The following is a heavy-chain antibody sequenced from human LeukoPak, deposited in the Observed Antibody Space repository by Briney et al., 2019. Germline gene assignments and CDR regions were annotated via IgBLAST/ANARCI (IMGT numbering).Heavy chain of an antibody. Sequence: GVSLRLSCAASGFTFSSYGMHWVRQAPGKGLEWVAVIWYDGSKTYYADSVQGRFTISRDNSKNTLFLQMNSLRAEDTAVYYCARPADSIVVAGIGYWGQGTPVTVSS. CDR2: IWYDGSKT. CDR1: GFTFSSYG. CDR3: ARPADSIVVAGIGY. V-gene: IGHV3-33*01. D-gene: IGHD6-19*01. J-gene: IGHJ4*02.